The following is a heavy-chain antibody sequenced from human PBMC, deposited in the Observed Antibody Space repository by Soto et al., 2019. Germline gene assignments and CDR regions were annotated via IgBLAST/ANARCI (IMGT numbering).Heavy chain of an antibody. CDR2: IYYSGST. J-gene: IGHJ6*02. CDR3: ARKYGDLRSHYYYGMDV. V-gene: IGHV4-61*01. CDR1: GGSVSSGSYY. Sequence: QVQLQESGPGLVKPSETLSLTCTVSGGSVSSGSYYWSWIRQPPGKGLEWIGYIYYSGSTNYNPSLKSRVTISVDTSKNQFALKLSSVTAADTAVYYCARKYGDLRSHYYYGMDVWGQGTTVTVSS. D-gene: IGHD4-17*01.